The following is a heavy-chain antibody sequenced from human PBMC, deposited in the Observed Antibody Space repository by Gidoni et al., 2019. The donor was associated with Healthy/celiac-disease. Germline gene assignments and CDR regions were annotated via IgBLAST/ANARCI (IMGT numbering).Heavy chain of an antibody. CDR3: ARGGGLIAARPYSY. V-gene: IGHV4-34*01. CDR1: GGSFSGYY. D-gene: IGHD6-6*01. J-gene: IGHJ4*02. CDR2: INHSGST. Sequence: QVQLQQWGAGLLKPSETLSRTCAVYGGSFSGYYWSWIRQPPGKGLEWIGEINHSGSTNYNPSLKSRVTISVDTSKNQFSLKLSSVTAADTAVYYCARGGGLIAARPYSYWGQGTLVTVSS.